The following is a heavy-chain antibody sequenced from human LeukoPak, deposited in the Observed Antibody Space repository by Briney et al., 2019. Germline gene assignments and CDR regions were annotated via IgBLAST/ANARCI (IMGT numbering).Heavy chain of an antibody. V-gene: IGHV3-21*01. CDR2: ISHSSSYI. CDR3: ARWELIDY. CDR1: GFTFSSYA. Sequence: GGSLRLSCAASGFTFSSYAMSWVRQAPGKGLEWVSSISHSSSYIYYADSVKGRFTISRDNAKNSLYLQMNSLRAEDTAVYYCARWELIDYWGQGTLVTVSS. J-gene: IGHJ4*02. D-gene: IGHD1-26*01.